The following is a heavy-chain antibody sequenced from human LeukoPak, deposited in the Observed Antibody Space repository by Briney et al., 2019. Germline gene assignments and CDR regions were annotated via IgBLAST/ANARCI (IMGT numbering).Heavy chain of an antibody. J-gene: IGHJ4*02. CDR2: IKSKTDGGTT. Sequence: GGSLRLSCAASGFTFSNAWMSWVRQAPGKGLEWVGRIKSKTDGGTTDYAAPVKGRFTISRDDSKNTLYLQMNSLKTEDTAVYYCARSITIFGVVTGSFDYWGQGTLVTVSS. CDR1: GFTFSNAW. V-gene: IGHV3-15*01. D-gene: IGHD3-3*01. CDR3: ARSITIFGVVTGSFDY.